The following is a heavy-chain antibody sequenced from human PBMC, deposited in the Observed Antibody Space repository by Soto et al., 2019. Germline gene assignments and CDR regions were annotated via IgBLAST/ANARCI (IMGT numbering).Heavy chain of an antibody. D-gene: IGHD2-2*01. CDR2: IYYSGST. V-gene: IGHV4-39*01. Sequence: PSETLSLTCTVSGGSISSSSYYWGWIRQPPGKGLEWIGSIYYSGSTYYNPSLKSRVTISVDTSKNQFSLKLSSVTAADTAVYYCARLGYCSSTCCYLFDYWGQGTLVTVSS. CDR3: ARLGYCSSTCCYLFDY. J-gene: IGHJ4*02. CDR1: GGSISSSSYY.